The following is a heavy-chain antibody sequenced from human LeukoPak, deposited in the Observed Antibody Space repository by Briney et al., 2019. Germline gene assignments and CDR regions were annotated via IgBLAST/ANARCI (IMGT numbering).Heavy chain of an antibody. J-gene: IGHJ3*02. CDR3: ASTCSGSYRDAFDI. D-gene: IGHD1-26*01. CDR2: ISYDGSNK. Sequence: PGGSLRLSCAASGFTFNKFNMNWIRQAPGKGLEWVAVISYDGSNKYYADSVKGRFTISRDNSKNTLYLQMNSLRTEDTAVFYCASTCSGSYRDAFDIWGHGTMVIVSS. CDR1: GFTFNKFN. V-gene: IGHV3-30*19.